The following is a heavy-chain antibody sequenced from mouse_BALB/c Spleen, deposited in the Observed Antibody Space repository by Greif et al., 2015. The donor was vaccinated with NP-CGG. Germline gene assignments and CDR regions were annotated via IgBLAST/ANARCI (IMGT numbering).Heavy chain of an antibody. CDR2: ISTYYGDA. CDR3: ARESYDRYAMDY. D-gene: IGHD2-3*01. CDR1: GYTFTDYA. Sequence: VQLQQSGAELVRPGVSVKISCKGSGYTFTDYAMHWVKQSHAKSLEWIGVISTYYGDASYNQKFKGKATMTVDKSSSTAYMELARLTSEDSAIYYCARESYDRYAMDYWGQGTSVTVSS. V-gene: IGHV1S137*01. J-gene: IGHJ4*01.